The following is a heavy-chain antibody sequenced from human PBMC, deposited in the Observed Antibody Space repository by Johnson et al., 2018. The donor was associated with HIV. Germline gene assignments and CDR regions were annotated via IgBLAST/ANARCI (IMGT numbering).Heavy chain of an antibody. CDR3: ARVSRLGDITMLSDAFDI. CDR2: IFSGGTT. Sequence: VQLVESGGGVVRPGGSLRLSCAASGFTVSSNYMTWVRQAPGKGLEWVSVIFSGGTTYYADSVKGRFIISRDNAKNSLYLQMNSLRAEDTALFYCARVSRLGDITMLSDAFDIWGQGTMVIVSS. D-gene: IGHD3-10*01. V-gene: IGHV3-66*01. CDR1: GFTVSSNY. J-gene: IGHJ3*02.